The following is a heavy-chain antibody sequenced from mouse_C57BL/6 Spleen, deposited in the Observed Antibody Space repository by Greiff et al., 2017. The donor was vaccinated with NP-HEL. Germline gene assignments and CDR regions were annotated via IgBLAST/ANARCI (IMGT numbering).Heavy chain of an antibody. Sequence: QVQLKQPGAELVRPGSSVKLSCKASGYTFTSYWMDWMKQRPGQGLEWIGNIYPSDSETHYNQKFKDKATLTVDKSSSTAYMQLSSLTSEDSAVYYCAREGNYGPLFDYWGQGTTLTVSS. CDR3: AREGNYGPLFDY. D-gene: IGHD1-1*02. CDR2: IYPSDSET. V-gene: IGHV1-61*01. CDR1: GYTFTSYW. J-gene: IGHJ2*01.